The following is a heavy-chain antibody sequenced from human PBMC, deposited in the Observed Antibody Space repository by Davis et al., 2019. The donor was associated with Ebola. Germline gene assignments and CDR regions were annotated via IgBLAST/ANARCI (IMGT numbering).Heavy chain of an antibody. V-gene: IGHV3-30*18. CDR1: GFTFSSYG. D-gene: IGHD3-16*01. CDR2: ISYDGSNK. Sequence: PGGSLRLSCAASGFTFSSYGMHWVRQAPGKGLEWVAVISYDGSNKYYADSVKGRFTISRDNSKNTLYLQMNSLRAEDTAVYYCAKDRLGSIDYWGQGTLVTVSS. J-gene: IGHJ4*02. CDR3: AKDRLGSIDY.